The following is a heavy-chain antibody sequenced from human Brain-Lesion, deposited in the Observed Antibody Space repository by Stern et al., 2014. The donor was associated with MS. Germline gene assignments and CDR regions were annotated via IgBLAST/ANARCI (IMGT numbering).Heavy chain of an antibody. CDR3: ARGRVVPGFQYYATDV. CDR1: GGSISSGGYY. Sequence: VQLVESGPGLVKPSQTLSLSCTVSGGSISSGGYYWSWIRQPAGKGLEWIGRIFNSGSTSYNPSLKSRVSISIDTSKKQLPLRLTSMTAADTAVYYCARGRVVPGFQYYATDVWGQGTTVIVSS. D-gene: IGHD2-2*01. V-gene: IGHV4-61*02. J-gene: IGHJ6*02. CDR2: IFNSGST.